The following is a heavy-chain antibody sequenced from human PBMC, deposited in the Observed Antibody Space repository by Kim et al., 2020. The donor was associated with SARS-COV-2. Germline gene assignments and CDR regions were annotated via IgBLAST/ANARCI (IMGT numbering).Heavy chain of an antibody. J-gene: IGHJ5*02. D-gene: IGHD3-10*01. CDR1: GYTFDTFS. CDR2: INGGNGNT. V-gene: IGHV1-3*01. CDR3: AREGSGSYNWLDP. Sequence: ASVKVSCKPSGYTFDTFSLYWVRQAPGQRFEWMGWINGGNGNTRYSQNFQGRFTITRDTSATTAYMELSSLTSKDTAVYFCAREGSGSYNWLDPWGQGTLVTVSS.